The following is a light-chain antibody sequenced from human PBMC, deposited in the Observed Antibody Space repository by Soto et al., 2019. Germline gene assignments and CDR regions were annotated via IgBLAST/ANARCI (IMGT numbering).Light chain of an antibody. CDR2: TNN. Sequence: QSVLTQPPSASGTPGQRVTISCSGSSSNIGSNTVNWYQQLPGPAPKLLLFTNNQRPSGVPDRVSGSKSGTSASLPISGLQFEDEDDYYCATWYDSLNGFVVFGGGTKLTVL. V-gene: IGLV1-44*01. CDR3: ATWYDSLNGFVV. J-gene: IGLJ2*01. CDR1: SSNIGSNT.